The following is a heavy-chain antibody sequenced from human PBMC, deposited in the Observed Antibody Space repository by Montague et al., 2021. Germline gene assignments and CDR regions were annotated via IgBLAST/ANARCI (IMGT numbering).Heavy chain of an antibody. CDR3: ARDQGQGYRGGDCYVGLDY. CDR1: GFTFSNYW. V-gene: IGHV3-7*01. CDR2: IKQDGSEK. D-gene: IGHD2-21*01. Sequence: SLRLSCAASGFTFSNYWMSWVRQAPGKGLEWVANIKQDGSEKHYVDSVKGRFTISRDNAKNSLYLQMNSLRAEDTAVYFCARDQGQGYRGGDCYVGLDYWGQGTLVTVSS. J-gene: IGHJ4*02.